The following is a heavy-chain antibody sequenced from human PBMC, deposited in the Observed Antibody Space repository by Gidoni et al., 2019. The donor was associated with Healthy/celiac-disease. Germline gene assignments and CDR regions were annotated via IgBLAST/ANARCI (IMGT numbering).Heavy chain of an antibody. CDR1: GFTFSSYS. J-gene: IGHJ3*02. V-gene: IGHV3-21*01. CDR3: ARDIAVAGLDDAFDI. D-gene: IGHD6-19*01. Sequence: EVQLVESGGGLVKPGGSLRLSCAASGFTFSSYSMNWVRQAPGKGLEWVSSISSSSSYIYYANSVKGRFTISRDNAKNSLYLQMNSLRAEDTAVYYCARDIAVAGLDDAFDIWGQGTMVTVSS. CDR2: ISSSSSYI.